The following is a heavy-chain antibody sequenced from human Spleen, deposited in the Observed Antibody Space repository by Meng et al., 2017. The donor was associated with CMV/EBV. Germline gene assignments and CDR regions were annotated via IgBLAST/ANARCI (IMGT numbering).Heavy chain of an antibody. CDR2: ISSTSSYF. Sequence: GESLKISCAASGFTFSSYEMNWVRQTPGKGLEWVSYISSTSSYFYDADSVKGRFTISRDNAKNSLYLQMDSLRADDTGLYYCARDDFATNAFDIWGQGTMVTVSS. V-gene: IGHV3-21*05. CDR3: ARDDFATNAFDI. J-gene: IGHJ3*02. D-gene: IGHD5-12*01. CDR1: GFTFSSYE.